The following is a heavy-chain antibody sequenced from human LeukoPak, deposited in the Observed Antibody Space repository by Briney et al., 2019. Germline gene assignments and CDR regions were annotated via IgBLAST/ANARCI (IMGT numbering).Heavy chain of an antibody. CDR2: IIPIFGTA. Sequence: ASVTVSFTGSGGTFNIYAISWVGQAPGQGREWMGGIIPIFGTANYTQKVQGRVTITADKATTTAYIALSSLRSEDTAVYYCARGSPRFLSFATPLVDWGQGTLVTVSS. CDR1: GGTFNIYA. D-gene: IGHD3-10*01. J-gene: IGHJ4*02. CDR3: ARGSPRFLSFATPLVD. V-gene: IGHV1-69*06.